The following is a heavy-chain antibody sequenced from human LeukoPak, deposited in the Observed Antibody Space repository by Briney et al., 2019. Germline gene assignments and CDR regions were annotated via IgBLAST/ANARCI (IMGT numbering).Heavy chain of an antibody. CDR3: ARSPGYCTNGVCYNNWFDP. V-gene: IGHV1-69*04. J-gene: IGHJ5*02. CDR1: GGTFSSYA. Sequence: GASVKVSCKASGGTFSSYAISWVRQAPGQGLEWMGRIIPILGMANYAQKFQGRVTITADKSTSTAYMELSSLRSEDTAVYYCARSPGYCTNGVCYNNWFDPWGQGTLVTVSS. D-gene: IGHD2-8*01. CDR2: IIPILGMA.